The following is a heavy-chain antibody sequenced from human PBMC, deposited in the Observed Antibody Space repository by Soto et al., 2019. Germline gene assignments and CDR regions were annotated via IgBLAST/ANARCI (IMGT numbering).Heavy chain of an antibody. CDR3: APVELRRE. Sequence: QVQLVESGGGVVQPGRSLRLSCAASGFTFSSYGMHWVRQAPGKGLEWVAVISYDGSNKYYADSVKGRFTISRDNSKNTLYLQMNSLRAEDPAVYYCAPVELRREGGKGTLVTVSS. J-gene: IGHJ4*02. V-gene: IGHV3-30*03. D-gene: IGHD1-7*01. CDR2: ISYDGSNK. CDR1: GFTFSSYG.